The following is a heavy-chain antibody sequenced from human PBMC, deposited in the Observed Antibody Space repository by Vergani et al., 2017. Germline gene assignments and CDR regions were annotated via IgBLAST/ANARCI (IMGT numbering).Heavy chain of an antibody. CDR1: GFTFNQYG. V-gene: IGHV3-33*01. J-gene: IGHJ5*02. D-gene: IGHD1-14*01. CDR3: ARDLRLLYNRFDP. Sequence: QVQLVESGGGVVQPGRSLRLSCAASGFTFNQYGMHWVRQAPGKGRGWVAVTWYDGNNKQYADSVKGRFTISRDNSKSTMYLQMNSLRDEDTGVYYCARDLRLLYNRFDPWGQGTLVTVSS. CDR2: TWYDGNNK.